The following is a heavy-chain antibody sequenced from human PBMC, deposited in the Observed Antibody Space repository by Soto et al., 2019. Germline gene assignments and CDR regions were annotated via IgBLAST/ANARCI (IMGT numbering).Heavy chain of an antibody. Sequence: GESLKISCKGSGYSFTTYWIGWVRQMPGKGLEFMGIIYPGDSETRLSPSFQGQVTISADKSISAAYLQWSSLKASDTAMYYCARRYCSSTSCYYFGYWGQGTLVTVS. CDR2: IYPGDSET. J-gene: IGHJ4*02. V-gene: IGHV5-51*01. D-gene: IGHD2-2*01. CDR3: ARRYCSSTSCYYFGY. CDR1: GYSFTTYW.